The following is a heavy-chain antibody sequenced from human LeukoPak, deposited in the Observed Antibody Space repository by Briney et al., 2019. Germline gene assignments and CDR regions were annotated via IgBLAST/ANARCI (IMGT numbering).Heavy chain of an antibody. J-gene: IGHJ5*02. V-gene: IGHV3-53*01. Sequence: AGGSLRLSCAASGFTVSSNYMSWVRQAPGKGLEWVSVIYSGGSTYYADSVKGRFTISRDNSKNTLYLQMNSLRAEDTAVYYCARVVVGAMNRLDPWGQGTLVTVSS. CDR3: ARVVVGAMNRLDP. CDR2: IYSGGST. CDR1: GFTVSSNY. D-gene: IGHD1-26*01.